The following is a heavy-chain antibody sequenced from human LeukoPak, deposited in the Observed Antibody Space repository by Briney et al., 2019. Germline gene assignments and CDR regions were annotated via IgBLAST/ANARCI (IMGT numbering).Heavy chain of an antibody. CDR1: GGSISSYY. J-gene: IGHJ4*02. CDR3: ARSSSGYFLAPYDY. V-gene: IGHV4-59*01. CDR2: IYYSGST. D-gene: IGHD3-22*01. Sequence: SETLSLTCTVSGGSISSYYWSWIRQPPGKGLEWIGYIYYSGSTNYNPSLKSRVTISVDTSKSQFFLKLSSVTAADTAVYYCARSSSGYFLAPYDYWGQGTLVTVSS.